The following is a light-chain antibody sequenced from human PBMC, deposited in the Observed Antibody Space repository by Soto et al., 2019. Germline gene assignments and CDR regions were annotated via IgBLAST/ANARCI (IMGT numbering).Light chain of an antibody. V-gene: IGLV2-23*02. Sequence: QSALTQPASVSGSPGQSIIISCTGSSSDDGTYNLVSWYQQHPGKAPKVMIYEVSERPSGVSNRFSGSKSGNTASLTISGLQAEDEADYYCCSYAVNSNFVNWVFGGGTKVTVL. CDR1: SSDDGTYNL. J-gene: IGLJ3*02. CDR3: CSYAVNSNFVNWV. CDR2: EVS.